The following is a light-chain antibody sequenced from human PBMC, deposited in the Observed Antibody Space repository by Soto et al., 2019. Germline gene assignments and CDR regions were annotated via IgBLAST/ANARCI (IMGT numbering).Light chain of an antibody. J-gene: IGKJ1*01. CDR3: QQYGRSPWT. CDR1: QSGSSNY. CDR2: GAS. Sequence: VRTRSPGTLSLSARERTTLSCRASQSGSSNYLAWYQQKPGQAPRLLIYGASSRATGIPDRFSGSGSGTDFTLTIRRLEPEDFAVYYCQQYGRSPWTFGQGTKVDIK. V-gene: IGKV3-20*01.